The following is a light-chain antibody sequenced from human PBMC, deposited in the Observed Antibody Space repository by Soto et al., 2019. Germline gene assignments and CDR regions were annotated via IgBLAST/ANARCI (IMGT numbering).Light chain of an antibody. CDR3: QQYESSPRT. J-gene: IGKJ1*01. CDR1: QSVSSN. CDR2: GVS. V-gene: IGKV3-15*01. Sequence: EILMTQSPATLSVSPGERATLSCRASQSVSSNLAWYQQKPGQAPRLLIYGVSTRATGITARFSGSGSGTDFTLTISRLEPEDFAVYYCQQYESSPRTFGQGTKVDI.